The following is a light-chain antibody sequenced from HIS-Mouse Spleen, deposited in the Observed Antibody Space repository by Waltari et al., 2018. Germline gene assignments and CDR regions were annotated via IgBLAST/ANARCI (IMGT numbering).Light chain of an antibody. CDR2: DDS. CDR3: QVWDSSSDHVV. V-gene: IGLV3-21*03. CDR1: NIGSKS. Sequence: SYVLTQPPSVSVAPGKTARITCGGNNIGSKSVHWYQQKPGQAPVLVVYDDSDGPYGIPERFTGSNSGNTATLTSSRVEAGDEADYYCQVWDSSSDHVVFGGGTKLTVL. J-gene: IGLJ2*01.